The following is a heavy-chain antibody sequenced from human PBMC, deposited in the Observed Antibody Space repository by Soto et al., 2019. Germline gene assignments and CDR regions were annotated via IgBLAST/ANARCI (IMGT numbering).Heavy chain of an antibody. D-gene: IGHD2-21*02. J-gene: IGHJ4*02. CDR1: GGTFSSYA. CDR2: IIPIFGTA. V-gene: IGHV1-69*06. Sequence: SVKVSCKASGGTFSSYAISWARQAPGQGLEWMGGIIPIFGTANYAQKFQGRVTITADKSTSTAYMELSSLRSEDTVVYYCARKRPNCGGDCYSHWGQGTLVTVSS. CDR3: ARKRPNCGGDCYSH.